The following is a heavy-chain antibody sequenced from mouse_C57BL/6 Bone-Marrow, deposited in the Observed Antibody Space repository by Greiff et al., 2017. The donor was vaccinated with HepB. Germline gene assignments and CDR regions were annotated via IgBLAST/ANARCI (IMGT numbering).Heavy chain of an antibody. CDR3: ARDNYSNYTYYFDY. D-gene: IGHD2-5*01. CDR2: INYDGSST. Sequence: EVHLVESEGGLVQPGSSMKLSCTASGFTFSDYYMAWVRQVPEKGLEWVANINYDGSSTYYLDSLKSRFIISRDNAKNILYLQMSSLKSEDTATYYCARDNYSNYTYYFDYWGQGTTLTVSS. CDR1: GFTFSDYY. V-gene: IGHV5-16*01. J-gene: IGHJ2*01.